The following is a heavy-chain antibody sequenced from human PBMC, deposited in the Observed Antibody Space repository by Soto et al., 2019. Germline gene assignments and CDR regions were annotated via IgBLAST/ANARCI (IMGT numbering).Heavy chain of an antibody. CDR1: GGSISSDNYY. J-gene: IGHJ5*02. D-gene: IGHD3-3*01. CDR2: IFYVGTT. CDR3: ARTYYDTPGWFDP. V-gene: IGHV4-39*01. Sequence: SETLSLTCTVSGGSISSDNYYWGWIRQSPGKGLEWIGSIFYVGTTYYNASLKSRVTISVGTSKNQFSLRLISVTASDTAVYYCARTYYDTPGWFDPWSPRTLVTVSS.